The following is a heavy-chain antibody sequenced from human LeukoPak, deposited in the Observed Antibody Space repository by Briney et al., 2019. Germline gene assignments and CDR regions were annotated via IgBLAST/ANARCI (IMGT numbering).Heavy chain of an antibody. J-gene: IGHJ4*02. V-gene: IGHV3-21*01. CDR2: ISSSSSYI. Sequence: GGSLRLSCAASGFTFSSYSMNWVRQAPGKGLEWVSSISSSSSYIYYADSVKGRFTISRDNAKNSLYLQMNSLRAEDTAVYYCARDMLGSGVDYWGQGTLVTVSS. D-gene: IGHD3-10*01. CDR1: GFTFSSYS. CDR3: ARDMLGSGVDY.